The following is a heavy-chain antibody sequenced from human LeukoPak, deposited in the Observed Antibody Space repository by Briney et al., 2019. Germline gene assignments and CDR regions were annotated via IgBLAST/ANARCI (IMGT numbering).Heavy chain of an antibody. Sequence: PSETLSLTCTVSGYSISSGYYSSWIRQPPGKGLEWIGYIYYSGSTNYNPSLKSRVTISVDTSKNQFSLKLSSVTAADTAVYYCAREGIGEVGATTYFDYWGQGTLVTVSS. J-gene: IGHJ4*02. CDR1: GYSISSGYY. V-gene: IGHV4-61*01. CDR3: AREGIGEVGATTYFDY. CDR2: IYYSGST. D-gene: IGHD1-26*01.